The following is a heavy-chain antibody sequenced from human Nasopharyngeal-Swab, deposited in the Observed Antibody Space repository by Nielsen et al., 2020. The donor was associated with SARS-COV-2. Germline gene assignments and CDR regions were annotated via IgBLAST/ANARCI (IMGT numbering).Heavy chain of an antibody. D-gene: IGHD6-13*01. J-gene: IGHJ6*02. V-gene: IGHV3-23*01. CDR1: GFTFSSYA. CDR3: AKDSSPVRYYYYGMDV. Sequence: GGSLRLSCAASGFTFSSYAMSWVRQAPGKGLEWVSAISGSGGSTYYADSVKGRSTISRDNSKNTLYLQMNSLRAEDTAVYYCAKDSSPVRYYYYGMDVWGQGTTVTVSS. CDR2: ISGSGGST.